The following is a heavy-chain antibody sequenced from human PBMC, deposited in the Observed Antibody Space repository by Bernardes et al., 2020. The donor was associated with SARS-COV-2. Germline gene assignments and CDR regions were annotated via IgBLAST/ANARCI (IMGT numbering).Heavy chain of an antibody. Sequence: GSLSLSCAASGFTFSSYWMHWVRQAPGKGLVWVSRINSDGSSTSYADSVKGRFTISRDNAKNTLYLQMNSLRAEDTAVYYCARSPAFHIVVVTAIHFDYWGQGTLVTVSS. V-gene: IGHV3-74*01. D-gene: IGHD2-21*02. CDR3: ARSPAFHIVVVTAIHFDY. CDR2: INSDGSST. CDR1: GFTFSSYW. J-gene: IGHJ4*02.